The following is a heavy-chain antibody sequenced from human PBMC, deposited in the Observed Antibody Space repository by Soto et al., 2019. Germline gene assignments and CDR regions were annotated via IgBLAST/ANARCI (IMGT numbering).Heavy chain of an antibody. J-gene: IGHJ6*02. D-gene: IGHD6-19*01. CDR1: GFTFSSYA. CDR2: ISYDGSNK. V-gene: IGHV3-30-3*01. CDR3: ARDPVAGTYYYGMDV. Sequence: QVQLVESGGGVVQPGRSLRLSCAASGFTFSSYAMHWVCQAPGKGLEWVAVISYDGSNKYYADSVKGRFTISRDNSKNTLYLQMNSLRAEDTAVYYCARDPVAGTYYYGMDVWGQGTTVTVSS.